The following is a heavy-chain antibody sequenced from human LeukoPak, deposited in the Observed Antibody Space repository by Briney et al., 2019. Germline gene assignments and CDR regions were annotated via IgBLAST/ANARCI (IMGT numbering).Heavy chain of an antibody. CDR2: IYHSGST. CDR1: GYSIGSDYY. CDR3: ARDPDTAMAQSDY. Sequence: SETLSLTCTVSGYSIGSDYYWGWIRQPPAKGLEWIGSIYHSGSTYYNPSLKSRVTISIDTSKNQFSLKLSSVTAADTAVYFCARDPDTAMAQSDYWGQGTLVTVSS. J-gene: IGHJ4*02. V-gene: IGHV4-38-2*02. D-gene: IGHD5-18*01.